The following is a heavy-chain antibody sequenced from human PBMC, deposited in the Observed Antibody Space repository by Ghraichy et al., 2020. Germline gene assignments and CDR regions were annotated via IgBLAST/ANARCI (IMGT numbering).Heavy chain of an antibody. Sequence: SVKVSCKASGGTFSSYAISWVRQAPGQGLEWMGGIIPIFGTANYAQKFQGRVTITADESTSTAYMELSSLRSEDTAVYYCAREGSETREIRFLEWLCSYWGQGTLVTVSS. CDR3: AREGSETREIRFLEWLCSY. D-gene: IGHD3-3*01. CDR1: GGTFSSYA. J-gene: IGHJ4*02. V-gene: IGHV1-69*13. CDR2: IIPIFGTA.